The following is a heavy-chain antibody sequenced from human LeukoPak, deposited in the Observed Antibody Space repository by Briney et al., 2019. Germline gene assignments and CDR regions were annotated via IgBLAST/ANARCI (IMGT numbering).Heavy chain of an antibody. Sequence: GGSLRLSCAASGFTFSSYGMHWVRQAPGKGLEWVAVIWYDGSNKYYADSVKGRFTISRDNSKNTLYLQMNSLRAEDTAVYYCARGHTNDSTSQDYWGQGTLVTVSS. CDR3: ARGHTNDSTSQDY. V-gene: IGHV3-33*01. CDR1: GFTFSSYG. CDR2: IWYDGSNK. D-gene: IGHD3-3*01. J-gene: IGHJ4*02.